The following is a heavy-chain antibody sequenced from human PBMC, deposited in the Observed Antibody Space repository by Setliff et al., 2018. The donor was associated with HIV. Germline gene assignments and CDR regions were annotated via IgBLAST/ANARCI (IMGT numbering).Heavy chain of an antibody. J-gene: IGHJ5*01. Sequence: PGGSLRLSCTASGFIFGDNDMSWVRQAPGKGLEWVGSIRSKAYGGTTEYAASVKGRFTISRDDSKSIAYMQMNSLKTEDTAVYYCTAGHYGPNPWGQGTPVTVSS. CDR3: TAGHYGPNP. CDR2: IRSKAYGGTT. CDR1: GFIFGDND. D-gene: IGHD3-10*01. V-gene: IGHV3-49*04.